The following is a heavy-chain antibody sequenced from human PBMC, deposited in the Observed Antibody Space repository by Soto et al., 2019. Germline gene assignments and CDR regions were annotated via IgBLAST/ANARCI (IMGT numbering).Heavy chain of an antibody. J-gene: IGHJ5*02. D-gene: IGHD6-19*01. CDR3: ARGLNSGRRYNWFDP. CDR2: INHSGST. CDR1: GGSFSGYY. Sequence: SETLSLTCAVYGGSFSGYYWSWIRQPPGKGLEWIGEINHSGSTNYNPSLKSRVTISVDTSKNQFSLKLSSVTAADTAVYYCARGLNSGRRYNWFDPWGQGTLVTVSS. V-gene: IGHV4-34*01.